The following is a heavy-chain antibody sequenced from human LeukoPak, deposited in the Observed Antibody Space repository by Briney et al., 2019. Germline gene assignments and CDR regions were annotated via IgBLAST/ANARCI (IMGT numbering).Heavy chain of an antibody. D-gene: IGHD3-3*01. CDR2: ISSSSSYI. Sequence: SGGSLRLSCAASGFTFTSYSMNWVRQAPGKGLEWVSSISSSSSYIYYADSVKGRFTISRDNAKNSLYLQMNSLRAEDTAVYYCASSGGLYDFWSGYRDFDYWGQGTLVTVSS. CDR1: GFTFTSYS. CDR3: ASSGGLYDFWSGYRDFDY. J-gene: IGHJ4*02. V-gene: IGHV3-21*01.